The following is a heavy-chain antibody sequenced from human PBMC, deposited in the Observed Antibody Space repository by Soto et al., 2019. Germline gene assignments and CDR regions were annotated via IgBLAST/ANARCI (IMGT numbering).Heavy chain of an antibody. J-gene: IGHJ4*02. CDR2: INPNTGDT. CDR1: GYTFSAYY. D-gene: IGHD1-26*01. Sequence: ASVKVSCKASGYTFSAYYVHWVRQAPDQGLEWMGWINPNTGDTYFAQKFQDRVNMNRDTSIRTDYMEVGSLRYDDTAVYFCATQKDRGIMAAGSDYWVQGALVTVSS. V-gene: IGHV1-2*02. CDR3: ATQKDRGIMAAGSDY.